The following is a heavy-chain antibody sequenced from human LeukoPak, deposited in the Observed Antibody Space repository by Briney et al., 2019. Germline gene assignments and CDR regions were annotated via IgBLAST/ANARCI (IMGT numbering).Heavy chain of an antibody. CDR1: GFSFSRYE. D-gene: IGHD3-3*01. CDR3: AREPSGYYPDDY. J-gene: IGHJ4*02. CDR2: ITSSGSTT. Sequence: GGSLRLSCAASGFSFSRYEMDWVRQAPGKGLEWVSYITSSGSTTYYADSVKGRFTISRDNAKNSLYLQMNSLRAEDTAVYYCAREPSGYYPDDYWGQGTQVTVSS. V-gene: IGHV3-48*03.